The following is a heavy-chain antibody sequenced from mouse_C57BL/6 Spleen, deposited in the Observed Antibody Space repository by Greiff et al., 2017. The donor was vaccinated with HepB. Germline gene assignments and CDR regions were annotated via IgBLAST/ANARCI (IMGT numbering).Heavy chain of an antibody. J-gene: IGHJ4*01. CDR2: ISYDGSN. V-gene: IGHV3-6*01. D-gene: IGHD2-4*01. CDR1: GYSITSGYY. CDR3: ARGGTYDYLYAMDY. Sequence: VQLQQSGPGLVKPSQSLSLTCSVTGYSITSGYYWNWIRQFPGNKLEWMGYISYDGSNNYNPSLKNRISITRDTSKNQFFLKLNSVTTEDTATYYCARGGTYDYLYAMDYWGQGTSVTVSS.